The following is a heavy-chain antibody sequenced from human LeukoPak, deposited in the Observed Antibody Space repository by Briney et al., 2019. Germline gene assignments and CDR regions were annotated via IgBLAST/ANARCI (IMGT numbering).Heavy chain of an antibody. V-gene: IGHV1-18*04. CDR1: GYTFTSYG. Sequence: ASVKVSCKASGYTFTSYGISWVRQAPGQGLEWMGWISAYNGNTNYAQKLQGRVTMTTDTSTSTAYMELRSLRSDDAAVYYCARLVVVPAAILPDYWGQGTLVTVSS. D-gene: IGHD2-2*01. J-gene: IGHJ4*02. CDR2: ISAYNGNT. CDR3: ARLVVVPAAILPDY.